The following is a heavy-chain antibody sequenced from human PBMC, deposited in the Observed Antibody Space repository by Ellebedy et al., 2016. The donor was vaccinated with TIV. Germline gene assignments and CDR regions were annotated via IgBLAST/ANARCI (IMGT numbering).Heavy chain of an antibody. CDR3: ARDASPYISLYWYFDL. D-gene: IGHD1-1*01. CDR1: GYTFTRYY. Sequence: AASVKVSCKASGYTFTRYYMHWVRQAPGQGLEWMGIINPSGGSTTYAQKFQGRVTMTRDTSTSTVYMELSSLRSEDTAVYCCARDASPYISLYWYFDLWGRGTLVTVSS. J-gene: IGHJ2*01. V-gene: IGHV1-46*01. CDR2: INPSGGST.